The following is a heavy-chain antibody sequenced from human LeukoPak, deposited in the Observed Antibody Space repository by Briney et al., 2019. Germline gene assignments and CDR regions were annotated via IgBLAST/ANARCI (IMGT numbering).Heavy chain of an antibody. Sequence: SETLSLTCTVSGGSLSSFGYYWSWIRHHPIKGLEWMGYINQGGTTFTSPSLKSRLSLSIDTSKNQLFLNLTSVTAADTAMYFSARAPMRSGPAEDFWGQGTLVTVSS. CDR2: INQGGTT. V-gene: IGHV4-31*03. CDR1: GGSLSSFGYY. CDR3: ARAPMRSGPAEDF. J-gene: IGHJ4*02. D-gene: IGHD2-2*01.